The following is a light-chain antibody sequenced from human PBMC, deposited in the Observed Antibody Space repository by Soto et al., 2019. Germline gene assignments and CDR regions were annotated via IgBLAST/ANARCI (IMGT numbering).Light chain of an antibody. CDR2: GAS. V-gene: IGKV3-15*01. CDR1: QSVSSN. CDR3: QQCNNWPTYT. J-gene: IGKJ2*01. Sequence: EIVMTQSPATLSVSPGERATLSCRASQSVSSNLAWYQQKPGQAPRLLIYGASTRATGIPARFSGGGSGTEFTLTISSLQSEDFAIYYCQQCNNWPTYTFGQGTKLEIK.